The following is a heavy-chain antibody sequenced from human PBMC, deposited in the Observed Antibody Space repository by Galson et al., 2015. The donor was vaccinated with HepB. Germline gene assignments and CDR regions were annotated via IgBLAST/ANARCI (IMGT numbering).Heavy chain of an antibody. Sequence: CKASGITFSNFAISWVRQAPGQGLEWMGSIIPMFGVLHLARKFQGRVTMTADASTNTAYMELSSLRSEDTAVYFCARPNMDHEGSYCFDNWGQGTPVTVSS. CDR1: GITFSNFA. CDR2: IIPMFGVL. D-gene: IGHD3-10*01. V-gene: IGHV1-69*15. CDR3: ARPNMDHEGSYCFDN. J-gene: IGHJ4*02.